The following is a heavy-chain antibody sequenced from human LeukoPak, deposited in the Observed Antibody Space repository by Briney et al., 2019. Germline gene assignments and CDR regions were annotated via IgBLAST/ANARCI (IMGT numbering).Heavy chain of an antibody. V-gene: IGHV1-69*05. CDR3: ARGTLSLNAVVKYYYYMDV. CDR1: GGTISSYA. J-gene: IGHJ6*03. Sequence: ASVKVSCKASGGTISSYAISWVRQAPGQGLEWMGGIIPIFGTANYAQKFQGRVTITTDESTSTAYMELSSLRSEDTAVYYCARGTLSLNAVVKYYYYMDVWGKGTTVTVSS. CDR2: IIPIFGTA. D-gene: IGHD5-18*01.